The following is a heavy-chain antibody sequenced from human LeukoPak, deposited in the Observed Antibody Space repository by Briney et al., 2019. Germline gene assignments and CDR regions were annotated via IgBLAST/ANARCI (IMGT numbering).Heavy chain of an antibody. Sequence: GGSLRLSCAVSGFTFSGFWMSWSRQAPGKGLVWVSRIASDGSSTTYADSVKGRFSISRGNAKNTLYLQMNSLRVEDTAVYYCARGRPHGNDYWGQGTLVTVSS. CDR2: IASDGSST. V-gene: IGHV3-74*01. D-gene: IGHD4-23*01. CDR3: ARGRPHGNDY. CDR1: GFTFSGFW. J-gene: IGHJ4*02.